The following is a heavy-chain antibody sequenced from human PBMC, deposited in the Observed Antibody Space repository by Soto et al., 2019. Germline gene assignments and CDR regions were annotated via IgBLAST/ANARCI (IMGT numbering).Heavy chain of an antibody. CDR2: AQPGHSDT. J-gene: IGHJ4*02. D-gene: IGHD6-13*01. V-gene: IGHV5-51*01. CDR1: GYRFSSFW. CDR3: ARHGYSSSWYPDH. Sequence: GESLKISCQGSGYRFSSFWIGWVGQKPGKGLEWMGIAQPGHSDTRYSPAFQGHVTISADESTNTAYLQWSSLRASDTAMYFCARHGYSSSWYPDHWGQGTLVTVYS.